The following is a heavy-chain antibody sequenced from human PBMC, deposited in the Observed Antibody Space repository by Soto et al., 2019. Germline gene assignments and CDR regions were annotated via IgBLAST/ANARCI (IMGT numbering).Heavy chain of an antibody. CDR1: GFTFSNAW. Sequence: GGSLRLSCAASGFTFSNAWMSWVRQAPGKGLEWVGSIKSKPDGGTTDYAAPVKGRFTISRENSKNTLYLQMNSLKTEDTAVYYCTTDGPYGSGRQSNNWFDPWGQGTLVTVSS. D-gene: IGHD3-10*01. CDR2: IKSKPDGGTT. J-gene: IGHJ5*02. CDR3: TTDGPYGSGRQSNNWFDP. V-gene: IGHV3-15*01.